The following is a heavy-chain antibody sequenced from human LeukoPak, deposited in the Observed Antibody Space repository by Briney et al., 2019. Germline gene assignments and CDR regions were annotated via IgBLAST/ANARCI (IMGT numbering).Heavy chain of an antibody. CDR1: GSTFSSYW. CDR2: IKQDGSEK. CDR3: ARDTGGGYSCYDC. J-gene: IGHJ4*02. D-gene: IGHD5-18*01. Sequence: GGSLRLSCAASGSTFSSYWMTWIRQAPGKGLEWEANIKQDGSEKYYVDSVKGRFTISRDNAKNSLYLQMNSLRAEDTAVYYCARDTGGGYSCYDCWGQGTLVTVSS. V-gene: IGHV3-7*01.